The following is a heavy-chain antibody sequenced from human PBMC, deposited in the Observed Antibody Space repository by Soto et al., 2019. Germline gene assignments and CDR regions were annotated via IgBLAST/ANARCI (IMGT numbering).Heavy chain of an antibody. D-gene: IGHD6-19*01. CDR2: IYYSGST. CDR3: AREVAVAFDY. J-gene: IGHJ4*02. CDR1: GGSISSYY. V-gene: IGHV4-59*01. Sequence: PSETLSLTCTVSGGSISSYYWSWIRQPPGKGLEWIGYIYYSGSTNYNPSLKSRVTISVDTSKNQFSLKLSSVTAADTAVYYCAREVAVAFDYWGQGTLVTVSS.